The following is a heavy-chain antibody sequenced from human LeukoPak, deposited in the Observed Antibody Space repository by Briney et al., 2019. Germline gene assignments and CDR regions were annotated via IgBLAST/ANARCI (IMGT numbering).Heavy chain of an antibody. CDR2: IYYSGST. Sequence: PETLSLTCTVSGGSISSYYWSWIRQPPGKGLEWIGYIYYSGSTNYNPSLKSRVTISVDTSKNQFSLKLSSVTAADTAVYYCARDKAWAAFDIWGQGTMVTVSS. CDR3: ARDKAWAAFDI. D-gene: IGHD3-16*01. J-gene: IGHJ3*02. V-gene: IGHV4-59*01. CDR1: GGSISSYY.